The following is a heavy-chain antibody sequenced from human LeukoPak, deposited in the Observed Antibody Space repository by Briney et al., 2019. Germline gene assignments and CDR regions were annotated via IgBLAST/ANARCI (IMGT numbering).Heavy chain of an antibody. CDR3: AKDSYDSSGSRYDY. CDR2: ISDRGDRT. CDR1: GFTFSSYD. D-gene: IGHD3-22*01. V-gene: IGHV3-23*01. J-gene: IGHJ4*02. Sequence: GGSLRLSCAASGFTFSSYDMHWVRQAPGKGLEWVSAISDRGDRTWDADSVKGRVTISRDNYKNTLFLQMNSLRAEDTAIYYCAKDSYDSSGSRYDYWGQGTLVTVSS.